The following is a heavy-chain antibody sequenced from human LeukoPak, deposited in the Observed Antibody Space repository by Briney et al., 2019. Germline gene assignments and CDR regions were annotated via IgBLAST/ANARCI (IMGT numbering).Heavy chain of an antibody. CDR3: ARDKRNSGALDI. V-gene: IGHV4-59*01. D-gene: IGHD1-1*01. J-gene: IGHJ3*02. Sequence: SETLSLTCTVSGDSLSSYSWSWIRQPPGKGLEWIGYIYYSGSSNYTPSVKSRVTMSVDTSKNQCSLKLSSVTAADTAVYYCARDKRNSGALDIWGQGTVVTVSS. CDR2: IYYSGSS. CDR1: GDSLSSYS.